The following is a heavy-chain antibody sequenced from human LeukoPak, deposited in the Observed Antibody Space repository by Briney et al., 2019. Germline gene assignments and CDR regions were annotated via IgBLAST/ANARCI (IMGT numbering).Heavy chain of an antibody. J-gene: IGHJ4*02. V-gene: IGHV3-30*04. D-gene: IGHD2-15*01. Sequence: GGSLRLSCAASGFTFSSYAMHWVRQAPGKGLEGVAVISYDGSNKYYADSVKGRFTISRDNSKNTLYLQMNSLRAEDTAVYYCGRQAAPDYWGQGILVTVSS. CDR3: GRQAAPDY. CDR1: GFTFSSYA. CDR2: ISYDGSNK.